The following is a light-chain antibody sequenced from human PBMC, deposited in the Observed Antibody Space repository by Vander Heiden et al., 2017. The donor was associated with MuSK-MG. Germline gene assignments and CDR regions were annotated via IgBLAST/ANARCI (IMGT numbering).Light chain of an antibody. CDR3: SSYAGSNNYV. J-gene: IGLJ1*01. CDR1: SSDVGGYNY. Sequence: QSPLTQPPSASGSPGQSVTISCTGTSSDVGGYNYVSWYQQHPGKAPNLMIYEVSKRPSGVPDRFSGSKSGNTASLTVSGLQAEDEADYYCSSYAGSNNYVFGTGTKVTVL. V-gene: IGLV2-8*01. CDR2: EVS.